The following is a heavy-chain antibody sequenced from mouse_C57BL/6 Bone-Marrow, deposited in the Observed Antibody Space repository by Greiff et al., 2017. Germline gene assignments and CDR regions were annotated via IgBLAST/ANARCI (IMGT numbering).Heavy chain of an antibody. CDR1: GFSLSTFGMG. V-gene: IGHV8-8*01. J-gene: IGHJ1*03. CDR3: ARIVGFTTVVATSYWYFDV. D-gene: IGHD1-1*01. Sequence: QVTLKECGPGILQPSQTLSLTCSFSGFSLSTFGMGVGWIRQPSGKGLEWLAHIWWDDDKYYNPALKSRLTISKDTSKNQVFLKIANVDTADTATYYCARIVGFTTVVATSYWYFDVWGTGTTVTVSS. CDR2: IWWDDDK.